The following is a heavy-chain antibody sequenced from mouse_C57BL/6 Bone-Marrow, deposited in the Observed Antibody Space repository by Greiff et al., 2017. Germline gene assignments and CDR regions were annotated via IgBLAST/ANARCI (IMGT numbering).Heavy chain of an antibody. Sequence: EVKLVESGGGLVQPGESLKLSCESNEYEFPSHDMSWVRKTPEKRLELVAAINSDGGSTYYPDTMERRFIISRDNTKKTLYLQMSSLRSEDTALYYCARQAGLWYFYAMDYWGQGTSVTVSS. CDR2: INSDGGST. CDR1: EYEFPSHD. J-gene: IGHJ4*01. D-gene: IGHD1-1*02. V-gene: IGHV5-2*01. CDR3: ARQAGLWYFYAMDY.